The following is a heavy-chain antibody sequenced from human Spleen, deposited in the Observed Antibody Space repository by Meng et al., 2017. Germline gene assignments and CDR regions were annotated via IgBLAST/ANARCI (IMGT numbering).Heavy chain of an antibody. CDR2: IYYSGNT. D-gene: IGHD3-16*01. Sequence: QLQLQESGPGLVKPSETLSLTCTVSSGSINSSSYYWGWIRQPPGKGLEWIGIIYYSGNTYYTPSLKSRVTISVDTSKNQFSLKMNSVTAADTAVYYCGRITGYSCDYWGQGTLVTVSS. CDR3: GRITGYSCDY. J-gene: IGHJ4*02. CDR1: SGSINSSSYY. V-gene: IGHV4-39*01.